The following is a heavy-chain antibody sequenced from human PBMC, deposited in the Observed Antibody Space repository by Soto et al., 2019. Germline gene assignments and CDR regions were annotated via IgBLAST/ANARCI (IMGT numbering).Heavy chain of an antibody. V-gene: IGHV4-59*01. CDR3: ARYRREAVAGYTLDN. Sequence: ETLSLTCTVSGGSIGSNYWTWIRQPPGKGLEWIGYVYNSGSTNYNPSLKSRVTISEDTSKSQFSLKVNSMTAADTAVYYCARYRREAVAGYTLDNWGQGILVTVSS. D-gene: IGHD6-13*01. CDR1: GGSIGSNY. J-gene: IGHJ4*02. CDR2: VYNSGST.